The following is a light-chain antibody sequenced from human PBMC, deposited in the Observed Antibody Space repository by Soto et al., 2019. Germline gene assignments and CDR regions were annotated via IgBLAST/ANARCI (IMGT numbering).Light chain of an antibody. Sequence: EIVLTQSPATLSLSPGERATLSCRASQSVSTYLAWYQQKPGQAPRLLGYDASNRATGIPARFSGSGSGTDFTLTISSLEPEDSAVYYCQQRSNWPLTFGGGTKVEIK. CDR2: DAS. V-gene: IGKV3-11*01. J-gene: IGKJ4*01. CDR1: QSVSTY. CDR3: QQRSNWPLT.